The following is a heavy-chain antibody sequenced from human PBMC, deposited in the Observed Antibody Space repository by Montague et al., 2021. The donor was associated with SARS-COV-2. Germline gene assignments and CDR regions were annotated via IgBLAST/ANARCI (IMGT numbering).Heavy chain of an antibody. V-gene: IGHV4-39*01. Sequence: SETLSLTCSFSGGSISTGSYYWGWIRPPPRKGLEWIGSIYYSGDTYYNPSLKSRVTISVDTSKNQFSLRLSSVTAADTAVYYCVRGGDYTDYGRVDYWGQGTLVIVSS. CDR2: IYYSGDT. D-gene: IGHD4-11*01. CDR1: GGSISTGSYY. J-gene: IGHJ4*02. CDR3: VRGGDYTDYGRVDY.